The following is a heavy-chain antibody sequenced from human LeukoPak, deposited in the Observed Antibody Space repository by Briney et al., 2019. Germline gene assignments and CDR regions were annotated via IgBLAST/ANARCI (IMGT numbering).Heavy chain of an antibody. CDR2: IYPGDSDT. J-gene: IGHJ3*02. D-gene: IGHD5-24*01. CDR1: GYSFTSYW. Sequence: GESLKISCTGSGYSFTSYWIGWVRQMPGKGLEWMGIIYPGDSDTRYSPSFQGQVTISADKSISTAYLQWSSLKASDTAMYYCARDGYNHDDAFDIWGQGTMVTVSS. V-gene: IGHV5-51*01. CDR3: ARDGYNHDDAFDI.